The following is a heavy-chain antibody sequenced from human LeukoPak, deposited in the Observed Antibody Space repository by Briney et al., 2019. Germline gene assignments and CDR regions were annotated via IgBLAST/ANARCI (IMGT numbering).Heavy chain of an antibody. V-gene: IGHV3-23*01. CDR1: GFTFTSYA. D-gene: IGHD3-22*01. CDR2: SGAST. CDR3: ARVSFPYYSDSSGYYYFDY. Sequence: GGSLRLSCASSGFTFTSYAVNWVRQAPGKGLEWVSGSGASTYYADSVKGRFTISRDNSKNTLYLQMNSLRAEDTAVYYCARVSFPYYSDSSGYYYFDYWGQGTLVTVSS. J-gene: IGHJ4*02.